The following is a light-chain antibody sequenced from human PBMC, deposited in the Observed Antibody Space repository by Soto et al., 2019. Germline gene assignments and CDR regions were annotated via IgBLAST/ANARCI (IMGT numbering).Light chain of an antibody. V-gene: IGKV3-20*01. CDR3: QQYGSSPTWT. Sequence: ETVVTQSACTLSVSLGERATLPCRASQSVKSSYLAWYQHKPGQAPRLLIYGASTRATGIPDRFSGSGSGTDFTLTISRLEPEDSAVYYCQQYGSSPTWTFGQGTKVDIK. CDR1: QSVKSSY. J-gene: IGKJ1*01. CDR2: GAS.